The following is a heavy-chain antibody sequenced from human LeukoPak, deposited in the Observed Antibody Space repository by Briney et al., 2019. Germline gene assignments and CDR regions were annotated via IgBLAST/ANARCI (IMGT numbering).Heavy chain of an antibody. CDR1: GGSFSGYY. D-gene: IGHD3-10*01. CDR3: ARSLLWFGELLYHYFDY. Sequence: SETLSLTCAVYGGSFSGYYWSWIRQPPGKGLEWIGEINHSGSTNYNPSLKSRVTISVDTSKNQFSLKLSSVTAADTAVYYCARSLLWFGELLYHYFDYWGQGTLVTVSS. CDR2: INHSGST. J-gene: IGHJ4*02. V-gene: IGHV4-34*01.